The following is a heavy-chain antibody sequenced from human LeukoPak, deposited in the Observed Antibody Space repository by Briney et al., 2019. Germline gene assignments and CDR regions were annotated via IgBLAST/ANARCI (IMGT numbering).Heavy chain of an antibody. D-gene: IGHD3-22*01. V-gene: IGHV3-23*01. CDR2: ISGSGGST. CDR3: AKERDVTYYYDICIDY. J-gene: IGHJ4*02. CDR1: GFTFSSYA. Sequence: GGSLRLSCAASGFTFSSYAMSWVRQAPGKGLEWVSGISGSGGSTYYADSVTGRFTISRDNSKNTLYLQMNNLRAEDTAVYYCAKERDVTYYYDICIDYWGQGGLVTVSS.